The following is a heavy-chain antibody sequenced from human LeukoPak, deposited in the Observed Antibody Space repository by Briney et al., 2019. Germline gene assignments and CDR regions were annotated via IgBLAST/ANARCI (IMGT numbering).Heavy chain of an antibody. CDR3: ARLSSGSSSWYDIDY. J-gene: IGHJ4*02. CDR2: IYYSGST. V-gene: IGHV4-59*08. CDR1: GGSISSYY. D-gene: IGHD6-13*01. Sequence: SETLSLTCTVSGGSISSYYWSWIRQPPGRGLEWIGYIYYSGSTNYNPSLKSRVTISVDTSKDQFSLKLSSVTAADTAVYYCARLSSGSSSWYDIDYWGQGTLVTVSS.